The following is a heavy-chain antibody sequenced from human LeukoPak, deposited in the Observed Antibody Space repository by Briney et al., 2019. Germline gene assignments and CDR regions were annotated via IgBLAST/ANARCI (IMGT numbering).Heavy chain of an antibody. Sequence: SGPTLVNPTQTLTLTCTFSGFSLSTSGMCVSWIRQPPGKPLQWLARIDWDDDKYYSTSLKTRLTISKDTSKNQVVLTMTNMDPVDTATYYCARSQYSSGWSDYWGQGTRVTVPS. CDR3: ARSQYSSGWSDY. CDR2: IDWDDDK. D-gene: IGHD6-19*01. J-gene: IGHJ4*02. V-gene: IGHV2-70*11. CDR1: GFSLSTSGMC.